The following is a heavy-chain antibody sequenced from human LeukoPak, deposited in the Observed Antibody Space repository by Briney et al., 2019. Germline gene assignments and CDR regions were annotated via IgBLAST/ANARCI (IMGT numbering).Heavy chain of an antibody. CDR1: GYSFSSYW. Sequence: GESLKISCKGSGYSFSSYWIGLVRQMSGKGLEWMGILYPGDSETRYSPSFQGQVTISADKSISTAYLQWSSLKASDTATYYCARRGSSGWFFDYWGQGTLVTVSS. D-gene: IGHD6-19*01. CDR3: ARRGSSGWFFDY. J-gene: IGHJ4*02. V-gene: IGHV5-51*01. CDR2: LYPGDSET.